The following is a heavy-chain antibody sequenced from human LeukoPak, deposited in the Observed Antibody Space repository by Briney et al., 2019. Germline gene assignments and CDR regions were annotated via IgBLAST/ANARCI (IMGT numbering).Heavy chain of an antibody. D-gene: IGHD2-2*01. J-gene: IGHJ5*02. CDR3: ARSSPCRYCSSTSGHWFDP. CDR1: GFTFSSYG. CDR2: IWYDGSNK. Sequence: AGGSLRLSCAASGFTFSSYGMHWVRQAPGKGLEWVAVIWYDGSNKYYADSVKGRFTISRDNSKNTLYLQMNSLRAEDTAVYYCARSSPCRYCSSTSGHWFDPWGQGTLVTVSS. V-gene: IGHV3-33*01.